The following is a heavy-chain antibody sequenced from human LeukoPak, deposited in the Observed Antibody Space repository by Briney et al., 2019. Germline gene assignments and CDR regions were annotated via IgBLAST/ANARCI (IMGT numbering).Heavy chain of an antibody. CDR1: GYTFTSYY. V-gene: IGHV1-46*01. D-gene: IGHD4-17*01. Sequence: ASVKVSCKASGYTFTSYYMHWVRQAPRQGLEWMGIINPSGGSTSYAQKFQGRVTMTRDTSTSTVYMGLSSLRSEDTAVYYCARANTVTTVYYGMDVWGQGTTVTVSS. J-gene: IGHJ6*02. CDR2: INPSGGST. CDR3: ARANTVTTVYYGMDV.